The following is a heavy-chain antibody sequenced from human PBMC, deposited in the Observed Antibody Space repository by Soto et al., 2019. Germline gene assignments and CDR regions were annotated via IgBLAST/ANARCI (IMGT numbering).Heavy chain of an antibody. D-gene: IGHD2-15*01. CDR3: AREVRHIVVVVAAHYFDY. CDR2: IYYSGST. Sequence: QVQLQESGPGLVKPSQTLSLTCTVSGGSISSGGYYWSWIRQHPGKVMDWIGYIYYSGSTYYNPSLQSLVTISVDTSKNQLSLQLSAVAAADSAVYYCAREVRHIVVVVAAHYFDYCGQGTLVTVSS. J-gene: IGHJ4*02. V-gene: IGHV4-31*01. CDR1: GGSISSGGYY.